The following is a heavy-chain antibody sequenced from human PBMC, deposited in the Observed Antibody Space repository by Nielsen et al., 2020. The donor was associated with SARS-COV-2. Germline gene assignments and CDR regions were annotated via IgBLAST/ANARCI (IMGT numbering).Heavy chain of an antibody. V-gene: IGHV3-23*01. D-gene: IGHD3-10*01. J-gene: IGHJ3*02. CDR3: AKDDVVRGDAFDI. CDR2: ISASGGST. Sequence: GGSLRLSFIASGFTFNIYAMAWVRRTPGRGLQWVSGISASGGSTYYTDSVKGRFAVSRDNSRTTLYLQMHSLRVEDTALYYGAKDDVVRGDAFDIWGQGTMVTVSS. CDR1: GFTFNIYA.